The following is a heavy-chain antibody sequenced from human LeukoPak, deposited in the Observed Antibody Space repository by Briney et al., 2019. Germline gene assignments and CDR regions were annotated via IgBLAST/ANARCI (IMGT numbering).Heavy chain of an antibody. V-gene: IGHV3-23*01. D-gene: IGHD1-7*01. CDR3: AKDPDITGTTGDWFDP. CDR2: ISGSGGST. J-gene: IGHJ5*02. Sequence: SGGSLRLSCAASGFTFSSYAMSWVRQAPGKGLEWVSAISGSGGSTYYADSVKGRFTISRDNSKNTLYLQMNSLRAEDTAVYYCAKDPDITGTTGDWFDPWGQGTLVTVSS. CDR1: GFTFSSYA.